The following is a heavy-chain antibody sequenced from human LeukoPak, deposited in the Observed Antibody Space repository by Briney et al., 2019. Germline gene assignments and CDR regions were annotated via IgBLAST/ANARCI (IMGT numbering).Heavy chain of an antibody. J-gene: IGHJ4*02. D-gene: IGHD3-3*01. CDR2: IYTSGST. Sequence: SQTLSLTCTVSGGSISSGSYYWSWIRQPAGKGLEWIGRIYTSGSTNYNPSLKSRVTISVDTSKNQFSLKLSSVTAADTAVYYCAREHLSSSITIFGVVTLYYFDYWGQGTLVTVSS. CDR1: GGSISSGSYY. CDR3: AREHLSSSITIFGVVTLYYFDY. V-gene: IGHV4-61*02.